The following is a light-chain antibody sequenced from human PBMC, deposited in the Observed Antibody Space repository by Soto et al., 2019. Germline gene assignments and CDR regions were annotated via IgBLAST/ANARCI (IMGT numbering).Light chain of an antibody. CDR1: SSDVGGYNY. CDR2: EVS. Sequence: QSALTQHPSASGSPGQSVTISCTGTSSDVGGYNYVSWYQQHPGKAPKLMIYEVSKRPSGVPDRFSGSKSGNTASLTVSGFQAEDEAYYYCSSYAGSNKNVFGTGTKLTVL. V-gene: IGLV2-8*01. CDR3: SSYAGSNKNV. J-gene: IGLJ1*01.